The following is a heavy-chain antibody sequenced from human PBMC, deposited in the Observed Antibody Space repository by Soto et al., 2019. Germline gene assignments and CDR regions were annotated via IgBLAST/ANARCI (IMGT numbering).Heavy chain of an antibody. CDR3: AREVAGAFRGMVV. D-gene: IGHD2-15*01. J-gene: IGHJ6*02. CDR2: INHSGRT. V-gene: IGHV4-34*01. Sequence: SETLALTCAVYGGSCSGYYCSWIRQPPGKRLEWIVDINHSGRTNYNPSLRSRVTISVDTAKNQFSLKLSSVAAAAPSRHYCAREVAGAFRGMVVWGQGTTVTAS. CDR1: GGSCSGYY.